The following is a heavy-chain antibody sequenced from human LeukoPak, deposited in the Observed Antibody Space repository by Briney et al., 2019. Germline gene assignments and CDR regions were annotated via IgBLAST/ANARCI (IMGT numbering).Heavy chain of an antibody. CDR2: INHSGST. J-gene: IGHJ4*02. Sequence: SETLSLTCTVSGGSISSYYWSWIRQPPGKGLEWIGEINHSGSTNYNPSLKSRVTISVDTSKNQFSLKLSSVTAADTAVYYCARALGPFIVVVPAARGYFDYWGQGTLVTVSS. CDR1: GGSISSYY. CDR3: ARALGPFIVVVPAARGYFDY. D-gene: IGHD2-2*01. V-gene: IGHV4-34*01.